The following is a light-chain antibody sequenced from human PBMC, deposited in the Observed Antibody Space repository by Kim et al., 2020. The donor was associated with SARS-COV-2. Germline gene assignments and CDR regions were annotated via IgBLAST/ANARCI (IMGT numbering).Light chain of an antibody. Sequence: SYELTQPPSVPVAPGKTARITCGGNNIGSKSVHWYQQKPRQAPVLVIYYDSDRPSGIPERFSGSNSGNTATLTISRVEAGDEADYYCQVWDSSSDHWLFG. CDR1: NIGSKS. J-gene: IGLJ3*02. V-gene: IGLV3-21*04. CDR2: YDS. CDR3: QVWDSSSDHWL.